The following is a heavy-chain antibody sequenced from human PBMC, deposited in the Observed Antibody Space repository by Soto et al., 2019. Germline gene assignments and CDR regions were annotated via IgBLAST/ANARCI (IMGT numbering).Heavy chain of an antibody. V-gene: IGHV3-7*01. CDR3: AREIAARL. CDR2: IKQDGSEE. J-gene: IGHJ6*04. Sequence: EVQLVESGGGLVQPGGSWRLSGQPSGFTFVTYWWSWFRQAPGKGLEWVANIKQDGSEENYLDSVKGRFTISRDNAKNALYLQMNSLRVEDTAVYYCAREIAARLWGKGTTVTVSS. D-gene: IGHD6-6*01. CDR1: GFTFVTYW.